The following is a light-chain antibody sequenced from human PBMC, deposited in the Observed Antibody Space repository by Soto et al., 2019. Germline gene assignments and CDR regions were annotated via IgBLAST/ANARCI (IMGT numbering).Light chain of an antibody. CDR2: ASS. Sequence: DIQMTQSPSSLSVSVGDRVTITCRASQSISSYLNWYQQKPGKAPKLLIYASSNLQSGVPSRFSGSGSGTDFTLTISSLQPEDFETYYCQQSYITPYTFGQGTKLEVK. V-gene: IGKV1-39*01. CDR1: QSISSY. CDR3: QQSYITPYT. J-gene: IGKJ2*01.